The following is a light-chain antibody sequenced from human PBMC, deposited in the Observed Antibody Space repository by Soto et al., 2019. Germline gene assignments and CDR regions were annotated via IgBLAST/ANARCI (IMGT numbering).Light chain of an antibody. J-gene: IGKJ1*01. Sequence: EIVMTQSPATLSVSPGERATLSCRASQSVSSNLAWYQQNPGQAPRLLIYETSTRATGIPARFSGSGSGTELTLTISSLQSEDFAVYYCQQYHYWWTFGQGTTVEIK. CDR3: QQYHYWWT. CDR2: ETS. CDR1: QSVSSN. V-gene: IGKV3-15*01.